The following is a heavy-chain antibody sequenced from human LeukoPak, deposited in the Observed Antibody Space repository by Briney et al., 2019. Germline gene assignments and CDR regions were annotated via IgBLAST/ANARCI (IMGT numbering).Heavy chain of an antibody. CDR3: ARLQGDSTAVFDF. J-gene: IGHJ4*02. D-gene: IGHD2-21*01. CDR1: GGSISGDY. V-gene: IGHV4-59*01. Sequence: SETLSLTCTVSGGSISGDYWSWIRQPPGEGLDWVGYIHYTGGTNYNPSLKSRVTISVDTSKNQFSLMLSSVTAADTAVYYCARLQGDSTAVFDFWGQGALVTVSS. CDR2: IHYTGGT.